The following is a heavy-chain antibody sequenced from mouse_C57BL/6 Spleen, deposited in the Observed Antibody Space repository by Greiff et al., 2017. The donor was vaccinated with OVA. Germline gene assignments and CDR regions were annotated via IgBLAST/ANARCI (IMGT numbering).Heavy chain of an antibody. V-gene: IGHV14-3*01. CDR3: ANYDYDVRAMDY. CDR2: IDPANGNT. J-gene: IGHJ4*01. CDR1: GFNIKNTY. Sequence: EVQGVESVAELVRPGASVKLSCTASGFNIKNTYMHWVKQRPEQGLEWIGRIDPANGNTKYAPKFQGKATITADTSSNTAYLQLSSLTSEDTAIYDCANYDYDVRAMDYWGQGTSVTVSS. D-gene: IGHD2-4*01.